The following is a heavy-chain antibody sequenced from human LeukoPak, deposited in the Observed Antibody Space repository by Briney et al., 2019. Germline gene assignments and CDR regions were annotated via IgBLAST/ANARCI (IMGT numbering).Heavy chain of an antibody. CDR1: GYTFTSYD. Sequence: GASVKVSCKASGYTFTSYDINWVRQATGQGLEWMRWMNPNSGNTGYTQKFQGRLAMTRNTSVNSAYMGLSSLRSEDTAVYYCARGNGYSSGTGDNWFEPWGQGTLVTVSS. CDR3: ARGNGYSSGTGDNWFEP. J-gene: IGHJ5*02. D-gene: IGHD5-18*01. CDR2: MNPNSGNT. V-gene: IGHV1-8*01.